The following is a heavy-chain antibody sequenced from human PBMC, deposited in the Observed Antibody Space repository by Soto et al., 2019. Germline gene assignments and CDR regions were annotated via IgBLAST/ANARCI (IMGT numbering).Heavy chain of an antibody. D-gene: IGHD5-18*01. V-gene: IGHV4-61*01. CDR2: IYFTGST. Sequence: SETLSLTCTVSGGSVSSPSYYWSWIRQPPGKGLEWIGYIYFTGSTNYNPSLKSRVTISVDTSKNQFSLKLNSVTAADTAVYYCARDLNTALDYWGQGTLVTVSS. J-gene: IGHJ4*02. CDR1: GGSVSSPSYY. CDR3: ARDLNTALDY.